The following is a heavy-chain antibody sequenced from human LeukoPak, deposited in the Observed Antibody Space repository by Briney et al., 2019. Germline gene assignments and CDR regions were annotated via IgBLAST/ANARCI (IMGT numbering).Heavy chain of an antibody. Sequence: ASVKVSCKASGYTFTGYYMHWVRQAPGQGPEWMGWINPNSGGTNYAQKFQGRVTMTRDTSISTAYMELSRLRSEDTAVYYCATWGRDGYNSDYYYYMDVWGKGTTVTISS. J-gene: IGHJ6*03. V-gene: IGHV1-2*02. CDR2: INPNSGGT. D-gene: IGHD5-24*01. CDR1: GYTFTGYY. CDR3: ATWGRDGYNSDYYYYMDV.